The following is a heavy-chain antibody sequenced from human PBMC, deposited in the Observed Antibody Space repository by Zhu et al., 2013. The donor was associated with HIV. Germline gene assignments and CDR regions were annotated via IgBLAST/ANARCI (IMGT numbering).Heavy chain of an antibody. CDR2: INPNSGGT. Sequence: QVQLVQSGAEVKKPGASVKVSCKASGYYFTGYYIYWVRQAPGQGLEWMGWINPNSGGTNYVQKFQGRVTMTRDTSISTVYMELSSLRSEDTAVYYCARGDSTMIRSWGQGTLVTVSS. D-gene: IGHD3-22*01. CDR3: ARGDSTMIRS. J-gene: IGHJ1*01. CDR1: GYYFTGYY. V-gene: IGHV1-2*02.